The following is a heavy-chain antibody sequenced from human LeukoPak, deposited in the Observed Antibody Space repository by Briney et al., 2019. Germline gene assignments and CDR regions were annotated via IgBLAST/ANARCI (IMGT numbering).Heavy chain of an antibody. D-gene: IGHD3-3*01. V-gene: IGHV3-48*02. Sequence: GGSLRLSCAASGFTFSSYSMNWVRQAPGKGLEWVSYISSSSSTIYYADSVKGRFTISRDNAKNSLYLQMNSLRDEDTAVYYCARDIPAGFLEWLPNNYYFDYWGQGTLVTVSS. J-gene: IGHJ4*02. CDR1: GFTFSSYS. CDR3: ARDIPAGFLEWLPNNYYFDY. CDR2: ISSSSSTI.